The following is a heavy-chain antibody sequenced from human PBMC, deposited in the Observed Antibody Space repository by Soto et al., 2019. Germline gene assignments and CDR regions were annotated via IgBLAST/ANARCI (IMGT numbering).Heavy chain of an antibody. J-gene: IGHJ4*02. CDR3: ARGPGQGYCTITSCYFFDY. CDR2: INHSGST. Sequence: PSETLSLTCAVYGGSFSGYYWSWIRQPPGKGLEWIGEINHSGSTNYNPSLKSRVTISVDTSNNQFSLRLSSVTAADTAVYFCARGPGQGYCTITSCYFFDYWGQGTLVTVSS. V-gene: IGHV4-34*01. CDR1: GGSFSGYY. D-gene: IGHD2-2*01.